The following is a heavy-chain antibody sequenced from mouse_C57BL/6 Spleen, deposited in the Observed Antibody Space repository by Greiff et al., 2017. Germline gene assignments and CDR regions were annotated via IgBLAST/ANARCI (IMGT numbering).Heavy chain of an antibody. Sequence: VQLQQPGAELVRPGSSVKLSCKASGYTFTSYWMDWVKQRPGQGLEWIGNIYPSDSETHYNQKFKDKATLTVDKSSSTAYMQLSSLTSEDSAVYYCARDYSNYRWYFDVWGTGTTVTVSS. V-gene: IGHV1-61*01. J-gene: IGHJ1*03. CDR3: ARDYSNYRWYFDV. D-gene: IGHD2-5*01. CDR1: GYTFTSYW. CDR2: IYPSDSET.